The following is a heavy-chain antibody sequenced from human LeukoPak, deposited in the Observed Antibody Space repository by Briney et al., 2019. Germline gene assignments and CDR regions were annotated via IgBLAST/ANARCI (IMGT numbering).Heavy chain of an antibody. CDR2: ISGSGGST. J-gene: IGHJ4*02. CDR3: AKDRIGLYYFDY. V-gene: IGHV3-23*01. Sequence: GGSLRLSCAASGFTFSSYAMSWVRQAPGKGLEWVSAISGSGGSTYYADSAKGRFTISRDNSKNTLYLQMNSLRAEDTAVYYCAKDRIGLYYFDYWGQGTLVTVSS. CDR1: GFTFSSYA. D-gene: IGHD2-15*01.